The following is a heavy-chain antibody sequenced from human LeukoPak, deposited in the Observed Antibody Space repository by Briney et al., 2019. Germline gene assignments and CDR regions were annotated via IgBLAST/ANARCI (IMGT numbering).Heavy chain of an antibody. CDR2: IYYSGST. J-gene: IGHJ4*02. D-gene: IGHD1-26*01. CDR3: ATSLGSYGDNFDY. V-gene: IGHV4-61*08. Sequence: PSETLSLTCTVSGGSISSGGYYWSWIRQPPGKGLEWVGYIYYSGSTNYNPSLKSRVTISVDTSKNQFSLKLSSVTAADTAVYYCATSLGSYGDNFDYWGQGTLVTVSS. CDR1: GGSISSGGYY.